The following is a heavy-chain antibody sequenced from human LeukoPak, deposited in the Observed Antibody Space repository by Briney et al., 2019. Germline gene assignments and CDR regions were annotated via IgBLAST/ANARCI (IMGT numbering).Heavy chain of an antibody. V-gene: IGHV3-30-3*01. CDR2: ISYDGSNK. D-gene: IGHD2-15*01. Sequence: GGSLRLSCAASGFTFSNAWMSWVRQAPGKGLEWVAVISYDGSNKYYADSVKGRFTISRDNSKNTLYLQMNSLRAEDTAVYYCARPNIVVVVAAMDYWGQGTLVTVSS. CDR1: GFTFSNAW. J-gene: IGHJ4*02. CDR3: ARPNIVVVVAAMDY.